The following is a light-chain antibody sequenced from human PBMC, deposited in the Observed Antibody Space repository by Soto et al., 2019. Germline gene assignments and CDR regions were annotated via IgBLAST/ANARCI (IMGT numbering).Light chain of an antibody. CDR1: SSDVGSYNH. CDR2: EVS. V-gene: IGLV2-18*02. CDR3: YSFTTSNTYV. Sequence: QSVLTQPPSVSGSPGQSVTISCSGTSSDVGSYNHVSWYQQAPGTAPKVMIYEVSNRPSGVPDRFSGSKSGNTASLTISGLQPEDEADYYCYSFTTSNTYVFGTGTKGHRP. J-gene: IGLJ1*01.